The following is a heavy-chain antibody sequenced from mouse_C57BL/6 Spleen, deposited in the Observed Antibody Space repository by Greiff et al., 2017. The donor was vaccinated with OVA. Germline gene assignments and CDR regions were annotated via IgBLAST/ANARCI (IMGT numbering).Heavy chain of an antibody. Sequence: QVQLQQPGAELVKPGASVKLSCKASGYTFTSYWMHWLKQRPGQGLEWIGMIHPNSGSTNYNEKFKSKATLTVDKSSSTAYMQLSSLTSEDSAVYYCARREPYYGLYAMDYWGQGTSVTVSS. CDR1: GYTFTSYW. CDR3: ARREPYYGLYAMDY. CDR2: IHPNSGST. V-gene: IGHV1-64*01. J-gene: IGHJ4*01. D-gene: IGHD1-1*02.